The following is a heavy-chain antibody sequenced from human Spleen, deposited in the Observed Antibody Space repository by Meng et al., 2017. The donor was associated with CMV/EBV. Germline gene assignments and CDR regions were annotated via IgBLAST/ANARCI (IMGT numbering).Heavy chain of an antibody. Sequence: FSSYTISWVRPAPGQGLEWMGRIIPILGIANYAQKFQGRVTITADKSTSTAYMGLSSLRSEDTAVYYCARDGPNYYDSSGYFSPFGYWGQGTLVTVSS. CDR1: FSSYT. D-gene: IGHD3-22*01. CDR3: ARDGPNYYDSSGYFSPFGY. V-gene: IGHV1-69*04. CDR2: IIPILGIA. J-gene: IGHJ4*02.